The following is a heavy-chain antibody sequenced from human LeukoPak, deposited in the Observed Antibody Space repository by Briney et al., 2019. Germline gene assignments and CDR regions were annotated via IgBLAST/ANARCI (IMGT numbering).Heavy chain of an antibody. J-gene: IGHJ4*02. CDR3: ARGMATGT. D-gene: IGHD5-24*01. V-gene: IGHV4-34*01. CDR1: GGSFSGYY. CDR2: INHSGST. Sequence: SETLSLTCAVYGGSFSGYYWSWIRQPPGKGLEWIGEINHSGSTNYNPSLKSRVTISVDTSKNQFSLKLSSVTAADTAVYYCARGMATGTWGQGTLVTVSS.